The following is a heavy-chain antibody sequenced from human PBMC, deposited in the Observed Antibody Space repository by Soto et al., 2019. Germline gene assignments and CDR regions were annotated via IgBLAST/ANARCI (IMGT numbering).Heavy chain of an antibody. J-gene: IGHJ4*02. Sequence: GGSLRLSCAASGFTLSTFAMNWVRQAPGKGLEWVSGITGGSGFTFYADSVKGRFTISRDDSENTLFLQMSSLRAEDTAKYYCAKSGPTNYFDFRGQGTLVTVSS. D-gene: IGHD1-26*01. V-gene: IGHV3-23*01. CDR2: ITGGSGFT. CDR3: AKSGPTNYFDF. CDR1: GFTLSTFA.